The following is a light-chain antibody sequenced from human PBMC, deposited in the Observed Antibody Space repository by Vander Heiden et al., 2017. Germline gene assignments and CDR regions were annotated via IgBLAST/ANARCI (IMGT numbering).Light chain of an antibody. Sequence: SALTPPRSVSGSPGQSVTISCTGTRSDVGGYNYVSWYQQHPGKAPRLIIYVVTKRTSGVPDRFSGSKSGNVASLTISGLQAEEEADYDCCSYEGGDIFVLFGGGTKLTVL. CDR3: CSYEGGDIFVL. CDR1: RSDVGGYNY. CDR2: VVT. J-gene: IGLJ2*01. V-gene: IGLV2-11*01.